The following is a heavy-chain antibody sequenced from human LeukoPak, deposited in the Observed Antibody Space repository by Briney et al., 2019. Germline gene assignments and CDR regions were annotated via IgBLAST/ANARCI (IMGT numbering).Heavy chain of an antibody. CDR2: ISGSGDST. CDR1: GFTFNNYA. D-gene: IGHD2-2*02. V-gene: IGHV3-23*01. Sequence: GGSLRLSCAASGFTFNNYAMTWVRQAPGKGLEWVSTISGSGDSTHYADSVKGRFTISRDNSKNMLYLQMNSLRVEDTAIYYCVKGCSYTSCYTSDYWGQGTLLTVSS. J-gene: IGHJ4*02. CDR3: VKGCSYTSCYTSDY.